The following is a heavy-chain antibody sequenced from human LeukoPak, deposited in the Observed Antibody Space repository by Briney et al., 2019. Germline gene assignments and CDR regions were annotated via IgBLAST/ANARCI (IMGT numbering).Heavy chain of an antibody. CDR2: INHSGST. J-gene: IGHJ4*02. Sequence: SETLSLTCAVYGVSFSGYYWSWIRQPPGKGLEWIGEINHSGSTNYNPSLKSRVTISVDTSKNQFSLKLSSVTAADTAVYYCARGFGARPTDYWGQGTLVTVSS. CDR1: GVSFSGYY. CDR3: ARGFGARPTDY. D-gene: IGHD1-26*01. V-gene: IGHV4-34*01.